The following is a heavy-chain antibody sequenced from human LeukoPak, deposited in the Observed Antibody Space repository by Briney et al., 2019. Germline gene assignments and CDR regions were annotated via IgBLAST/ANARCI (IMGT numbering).Heavy chain of an antibody. J-gene: IGHJ4*02. CDR3: ALLDSSGWYDFDY. D-gene: IGHD6-19*01. Sequence: SETLSLTCAVYGGSFSGYYWSWIRQPPGKGLEWIGEINHSGSTNYNPSLKSRVTISVDTSKNQFSLKLSSVTAADTAVYYCALLDSSGWYDFDYWGQGTLVTVSS. CDR2: INHSGST. V-gene: IGHV4-34*01. CDR1: GGSFSGYY.